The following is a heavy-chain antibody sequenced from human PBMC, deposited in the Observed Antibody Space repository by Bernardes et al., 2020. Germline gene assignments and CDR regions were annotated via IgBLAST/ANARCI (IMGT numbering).Heavy chain of an antibody. V-gene: IGHV1-18*04. D-gene: IGHD6-13*01. J-gene: IGHJ6*04. CDR2: IRVYNGNT. Sequence: SVKVSCKASGYTFTSYAISWVRQVPVQGPVWMGWIRVYNGNTNYAQKLQGRVTMTTDTSTSTAYMELMSLRSDDTAVYNCARDLKQQLDPAYYYYGMDVWYKGTTVTVSS. CDR1: GYTFTSYA. CDR3: ARDLKQQLDPAYYYYGMDV.